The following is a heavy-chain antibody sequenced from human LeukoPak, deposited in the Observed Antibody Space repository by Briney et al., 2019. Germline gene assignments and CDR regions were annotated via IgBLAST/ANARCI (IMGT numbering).Heavy chain of an antibody. D-gene: IGHD6-19*01. J-gene: IGHJ4*02. CDR2: IYYSGST. CDR3: ARTGSSGWYNPFDY. Sequence: PSETLSLTCTVSGGSISSYYWSWIRQPPGKGLEWIGYIYYSGSTNYNPSLKSRVTISVDTSKNQFSLKLSSVTAADTAVYYCARTGSSGWYNPFDYWGQGTLVTVSS. CDR1: GGSISSYY. V-gene: IGHV4-59*08.